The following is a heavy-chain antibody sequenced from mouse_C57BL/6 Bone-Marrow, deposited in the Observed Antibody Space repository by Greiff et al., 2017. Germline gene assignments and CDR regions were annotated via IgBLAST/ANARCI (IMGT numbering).Heavy chain of an antibody. V-gene: IGHV1-64*01. CDR3: ARGSLPFAY. CDR1: GYTFTSYW. J-gene: IGHJ3*01. CDR2: LHPNSGST. Sequence: VQLQQPGAELVKPGASVKLSCKASGYTFTSYWMHWVKQRPGQGLAWIGMLHPNSGSTNYNEKFKSKDTLTVDKSSSTAYMQLSSLTSEDSAVYYCARGSLPFAYWGQGTLVTVSA.